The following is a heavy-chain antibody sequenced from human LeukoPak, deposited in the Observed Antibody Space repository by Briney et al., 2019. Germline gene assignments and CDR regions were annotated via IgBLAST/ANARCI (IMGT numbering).Heavy chain of an antibody. CDR1: GGSISSYY. Sequence: SETLSLTCTVSGGSISSYYWSWIRQPPGKGLEWIGYIYYSGSTNYNPSLKSRVTISVDTSKNQFSLKLSYVTAADTAVYYCARDLRAAAGTTNWFDPWGQGTLVTVSS. D-gene: IGHD6-13*01. J-gene: IGHJ5*02. CDR2: IYYSGST. CDR3: ARDLRAAAGTTNWFDP. V-gene: IGHV4-59*01.